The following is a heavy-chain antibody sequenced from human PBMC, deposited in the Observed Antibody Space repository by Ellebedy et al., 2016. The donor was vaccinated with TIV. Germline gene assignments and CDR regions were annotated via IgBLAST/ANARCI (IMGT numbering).Heavy chain of an antibody. J-gene: IGHJ3*02. CDR1: GFTFDTYA. V-gene: IGHV3-23*01. Sequence: GESLKISCAASGFTFDTYAMSSVRQAPGKGLASVSTVSGGGGSAYYADSVRGRFTISRDNSKKTLDLQMDSLRAEDTAVYYCVKGYSFGSKSAFDIWGQGTRVTVSS. CDR2: VSGGGGSA. D-gene: IGHD5-18*01. CDR3: VKGYSFGSKSAFDI.